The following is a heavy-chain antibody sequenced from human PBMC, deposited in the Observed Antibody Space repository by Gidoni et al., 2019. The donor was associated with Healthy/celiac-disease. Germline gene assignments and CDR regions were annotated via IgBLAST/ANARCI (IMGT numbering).Heavy chain of an antibody. CDR2: ISAYNGNT. Sequence: QVQLVQSGAEVKKPGASVKVSCKASGYTFTSYGISWVRQAPGQGLEWMGWISAYNGNTNNAQKLQGRVTMTTDTSTSTAYMELRSLRSDDTAVYYCARDSSSGWYPYYYYGKDVWGQGTTVTVSS. D-gene: IGHD6-19*01. V-gene: IGHV1-18*01. CDR1: GYTFTSYG. J-gene: IGHJ6*02. CDR3: ARDSSSGWYPYYYYGKDV.